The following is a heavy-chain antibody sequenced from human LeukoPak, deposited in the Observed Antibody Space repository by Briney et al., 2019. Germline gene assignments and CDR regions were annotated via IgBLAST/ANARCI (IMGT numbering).Heavy chain of an antibody. Sequence: GASVKVSCKASGYTFTSYGITWVRQAPGQGLEWMGWMSAYNGNTKYVQKLQGRVTITADESTSTAYMELSSLRSEDTAVYYCGSHAGDNLGYCSTTNCYSHDYWGQGTLVTVSS. J-gene: IGHJ4*02. V-gene: IGHV1-18*01. CDR1: GYTFTSYG. CDR3: GSHAGDNLGYCSTTNCYSHDY. D-gene: IGHD2-2*02. CDR2: MSAYNGNT.